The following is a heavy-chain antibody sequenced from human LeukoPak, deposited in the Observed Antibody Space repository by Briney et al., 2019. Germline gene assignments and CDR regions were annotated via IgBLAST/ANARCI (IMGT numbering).Heavy chain of an antibody. CDR3: AKSRSGEGH. J-gene: IGHJ4*02. D-gene: IGHD5-12*01. CDR2: IAESGGST. CDR1: GFTFSNAW. V-gene: IGHV3-23*01. Sequence: GGSLRLSCAASGFTFSNAWMSWVRQAPGKGLEWVSTIAESGGSTFYADSVRGRFTISRDNSNNTLYLQMNSLRAEDTAVYYCAKSRSGEGHWGQGALVTVSS.